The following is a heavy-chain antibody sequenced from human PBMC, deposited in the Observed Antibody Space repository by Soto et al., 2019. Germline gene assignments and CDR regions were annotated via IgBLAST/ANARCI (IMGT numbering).Heavy chain of an antibody. Sequence: EVQLLESGGGWVQPGGSLRLSCAASGFTFATYAMSWVRQAPGKGLEWVSAISGSGGSTYYADSVKGRFTISRDNSKNTLYLQMNSLRAGDSAVYYFAKDLVGYGSVSYPYLSYFDYWGQGTLVTVSS. V-gene: IGHV3-23*01. CDR1: GFTFATYA. J-gene: IGHJ4*02. CDR2: ISGSGGST. D-gene: IGHD3-10*01. CDR3: AKDLVGYGSVSYPYLSYFDY.